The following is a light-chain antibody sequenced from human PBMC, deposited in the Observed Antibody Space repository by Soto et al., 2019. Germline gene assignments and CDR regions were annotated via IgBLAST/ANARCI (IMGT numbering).Light chain of an antibody. V-gene: IGLV4-60*02. CDR1: SGHSSYI. J-gene: IGLJ3*02. CDR2: LEGSASY. Sequence: QLVLTQSSSASASLGSSVKLTCTLSSGHSSYIIAWHQQQPGKAPRYLMKLEGSASYNKGSGVPDRFSGSSSGADRYLTIANLQFEDEADYYCETWDSNTHTVVGGGTKVTVL. CDR3: ETWDSNTHTV.